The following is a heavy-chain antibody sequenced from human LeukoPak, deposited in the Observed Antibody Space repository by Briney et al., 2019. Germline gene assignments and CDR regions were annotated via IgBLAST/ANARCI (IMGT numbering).Heavy chain of an antibody. Sequence: GGSLRLSCAASGFTFAPYIVSWVRQAPGKGLQWVSAISAGGTAIYYADSVKGRFTISRDDSNNMPYLQMNSLRDEDTATYYCAKGGYIGYNGLFDIWGQGTTVTVSS. J-gene: IGHJ3*02. CDR1: GFTFAPYI. CDR3: AKGGYIGYNGLFDI. V-gene: IGHV3-23*01. D-gene: IGHD5-12*01. CDR2: ISAGGTAI.